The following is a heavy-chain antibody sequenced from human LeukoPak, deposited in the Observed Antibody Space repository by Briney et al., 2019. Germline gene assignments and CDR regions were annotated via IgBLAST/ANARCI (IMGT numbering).Heavy chain of an antibody. J-gene: IGHJ4*02. CDR1: GGSVSSYY. V-gene: IGHV4-59*02. CDR3: ARETTMTPFDY. D-gene: IGHD3-22*01. CDR2: IYYSGST. Sequence: SETLSLTCTVSGGSVSSYYWSWIRQPPGKGLEWIGYIYYSGSTNYNPSLKSRVTISVDTSKNQFSLKLSSVTAADTAVYYCARETTMTPFDYWGQGTLVTVSS.